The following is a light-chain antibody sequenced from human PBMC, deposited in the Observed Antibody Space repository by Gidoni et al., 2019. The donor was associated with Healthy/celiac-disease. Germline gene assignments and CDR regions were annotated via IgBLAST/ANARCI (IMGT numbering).Light chain of an antibody. J-gene: IGLJ1*01. Sequence: QSALPQPPSASGSPRPAVTISCTGTSRDVGGYNYVSWYQQHPGKAPKLMIYEGSKRPSGVPDRFSGSKSGNTASLTVSGLQAEDEADYYCSSYAGSNKDVFGTGTKITVL. V-gene: IGLV2-8*01. CDR2: EGS. CDR3: SSYAGSNKDV. CDR1: SRDVGGYNY.